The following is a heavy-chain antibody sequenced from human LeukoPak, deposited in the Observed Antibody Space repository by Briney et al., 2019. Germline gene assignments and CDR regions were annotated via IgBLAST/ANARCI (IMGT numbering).Heavy chain of an antibody. D-gene: IGHD3-22*01. J-gene: IGHJ3*01. CDR1: GFTFSSYE. Sequence: PGGSLRLSCAASGFTFSSYEMNWVRQAPGKGLEWVSYISSSGSTIYYADSVKGRFTISRDNAKNSLYLQMNSLRAEDTAVYYCARDGVYDSALLDAFDLWGQGTMVTVSS. V-gene: IGHV3-48*03. CDR2: ISSSGSTI. CDR3: ARDGVYDSALLDAFDL.